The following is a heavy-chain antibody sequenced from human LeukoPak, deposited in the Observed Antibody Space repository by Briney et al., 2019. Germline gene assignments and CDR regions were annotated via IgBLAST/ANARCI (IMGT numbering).Heavy chain of an antibody. CDR2: INPNSGGT. CDR3: ARGGQQLVSAYYYYYMDV. V-gene: IGHV1-2*02. Sequence: ASVKVSCKASGYTFTGYYMHWVRQAPGQGLEWMGWINPNSGGTNYAQKFQGRVTMTRDTSISTAYMELSRLRSDDTAVYYCARGGQQLVSAYYYYYMDVWGKGTTVTVSS. J-gene: IGHJ6*03. CDR1: GYTFTGYY. D-gene: IGHD6-13*01.